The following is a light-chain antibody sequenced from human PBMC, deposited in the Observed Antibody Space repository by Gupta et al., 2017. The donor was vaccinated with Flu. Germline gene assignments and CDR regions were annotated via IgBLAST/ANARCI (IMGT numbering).Light chain of an antibody. CDR1: QSVRNNY. CDR2: GAS. CDR3: QQYDTSPRT. V-gene: IGKV3-20*01. Sequence: EIVMTQSPGTLSLSPGERVTLSRRASQSVRNNYLTWYQQKPGQSPRLLIYGASSRATGIPDRFSGSGSGTDFTLTITRLEPEDFAVYYCQQYDTSPRTFGQGSKVEIK. J-gene: IGKJ1*01.